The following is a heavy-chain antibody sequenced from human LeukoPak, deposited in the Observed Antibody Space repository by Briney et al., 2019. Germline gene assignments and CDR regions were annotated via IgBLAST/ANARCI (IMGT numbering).Heavy chain of an antibody. CDR3: ATDVGIAASGTYFHH. D-gene: IGHD6-25*01. J-gene: IGHJ4*02. Sequence: GGSLRLSCAASGFTFSTYAIHWVRQAPGKGLDWVAVISYDGSKNYYADSVKGRFSISRDNSRSTLYLRMNRLRGDDTAVYYCATDVGIAASGTYFHHWGQGTLVTVSS. CDR1: GFTFSTYA. CDR2: ISYDGSKN. V-gene: IGHV3-30-3*01.